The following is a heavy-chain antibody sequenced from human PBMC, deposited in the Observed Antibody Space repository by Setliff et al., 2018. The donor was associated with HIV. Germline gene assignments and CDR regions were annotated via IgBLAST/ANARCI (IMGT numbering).Heavy chain of an antibody. V-gene: IGHV5-51*01. J-gene: IGHJ3*01. CDR3: ASWELQTGRGAFDV. Sequence: PGESLKISCKGSGYSFTNYLIGWVRQMPGKGLEWMGIIYPGDSDTRYSPSFRGQVTISADKSINAAYLQWSSLKAPDTARYYCASWELQTGRGAFDVWGQGTMVTVSS. CDR1: GYSFTNYL. CDR2: IYPGDSDT. D-gene: IGHD1-7*01.